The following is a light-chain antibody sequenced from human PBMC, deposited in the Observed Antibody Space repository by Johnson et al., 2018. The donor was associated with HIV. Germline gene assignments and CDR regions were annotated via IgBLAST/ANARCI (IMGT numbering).Light chain of an antibody. CDR1: SSNIGNNY. CDR3: GTWDSSLSAYV. V-gene: IGLV1-51*01. J-gene: IGLJ1*01. CDR2: DNN. Sequence: QSVLTQPPSVSAAPGRNVTISCAGSSSNIGNNYVAWYQQPPGTATKLLIYDNNKRPAGIPDRFCGSKSGTSATLGITGLQPGDEADYYCGTWDSSLSAYVFGTGTKVTVL.